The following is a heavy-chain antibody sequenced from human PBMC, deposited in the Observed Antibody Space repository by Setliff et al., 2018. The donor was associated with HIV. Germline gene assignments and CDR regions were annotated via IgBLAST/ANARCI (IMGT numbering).Heavy chain of an antibody. CDR1: GYTFTGYY. D-gene: IGHD1-1*01. V-gene: IGHV1-2*06. CDR2: INPNNGVT. CDR3: ASFRGTGTTRSLDHFDY. Sequence: GASVKVYCKASGYTFTGYYLHWVRQAPGQGLEWMGRINPNNGVTFYGQKFQGRVTMTRDTSIMTAYMELGRLTYDDTAVYYCASFRGTGTTRSLDHFDYWGQGTLVTVSS. J-gene: IGHJ4*02.